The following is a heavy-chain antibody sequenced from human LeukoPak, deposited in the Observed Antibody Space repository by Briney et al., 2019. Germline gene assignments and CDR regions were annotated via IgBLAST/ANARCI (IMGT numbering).Heavy chain of an antibody. D-gene: IGHD5-12*01. J-gene: IGHJ4*02. CDR2: IYHSGTT. CDR3: ARGIADSGIKK. CDR1: GVSISTCY. Sequence: KPSETLSLTCTVSGVSISTCYRSWVRQPPGKGLEWIGNIYHSGTTNYNPPLKGRVTISIDSSKNQFSLKMSSVTAADTAVYYCARGIADSGIKKWGQGTLVTVSS. V-gene: IGHV4-59*12.